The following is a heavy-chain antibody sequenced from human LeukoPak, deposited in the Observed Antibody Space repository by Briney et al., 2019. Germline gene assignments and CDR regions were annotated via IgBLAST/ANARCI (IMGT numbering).Heavy chain of an antibody. CDR2: ISNSGSTI. J-gene: IGHJ5*02. D-gene: IGHD1-26*01. V-gene: IGHV3-11*01. CDR1: GFTFSDYY. Sequence: GGSLRLSCAASGFTFSDYYMSWIRQAPGKGLEWVSYISNSGSTIYYADSVKGRFFISRDNAKNSLYLQMNSLRAEDTAVYYCARAPKFRLVGVPKGPFDAWGQGTLVTVSS. CDR3: ARAPKFRLVGVPKGPFDA.